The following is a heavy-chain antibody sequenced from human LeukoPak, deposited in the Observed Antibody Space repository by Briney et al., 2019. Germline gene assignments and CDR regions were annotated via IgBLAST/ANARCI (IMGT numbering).Heavy chain of an antibody. Sequence: ASVKVSCKTSGYTFTSYDINWVRQVTGQGLEWMGWMNPNSGNTGYAQKFQGRVTMTRNTSISTAYMELSSLRSEDTAVYYCARGNVVWGYYYYYYMDVWGKGTTVTISS. V-gene: IGHV1-8*02. D-gene: IGHD7-27*01. CDR1: GYTFTSYD. J-gene: IGHJ6*03. CDR3: ARGNVVWGYYYYYYMDV. CDR2: MNPNSGNT.